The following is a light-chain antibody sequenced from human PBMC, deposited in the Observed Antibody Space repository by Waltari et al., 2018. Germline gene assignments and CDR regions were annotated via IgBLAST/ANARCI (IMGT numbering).Light chain of an antibody. CDR2: VSSAGSH. Sequence: QVVLTQSPSASASLGASVKLTCTLSSGHSSYAIAWHQQQPEKGPRYLMKVSSAGSHQKGDGIPDRFSGSSSGTERYLTISSVQSEDEADYYCQTWDTGTHVVFGGGTKPTVL. CDR1: SGHSSYA. J-gene: IGLJ2*01. V-gene: IGLV4-69*01. CDR3: QTWDTGTHVV.